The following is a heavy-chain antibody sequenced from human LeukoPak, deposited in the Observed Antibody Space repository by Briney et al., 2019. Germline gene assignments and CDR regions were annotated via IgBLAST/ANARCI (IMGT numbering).Heavy chain of an antibody. J-gene: IGHJ4*02. CDR2: IDPSDSYT. V-gene: IGHV5-10-1*01. Sequence: GESLKISCKGSGYSFTSYWISWVRQMPGKGLEWMGRIDPSDSYTNYSPSFQGHVTISADKSISTVYLQWSSLKASDTAMYYCAGHSAGIVVAGKWGQGTLVTVSS. D-gene: IGHD6-19*01. CDR3: AGHSAGIVVAGK. CDR1: GYSFTSYW.